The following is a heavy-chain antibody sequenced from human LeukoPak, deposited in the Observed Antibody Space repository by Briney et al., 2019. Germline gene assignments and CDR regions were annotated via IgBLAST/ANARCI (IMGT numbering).Heavy chain of an antibody. Sequence: GGSLRLPCAASRFTFSSHGMHWVRQAPGKGLEWVAVISFDRTNTFYTDSVKGRFTISRDNSKNTLYLQMDSLRAEDTAVYYCARDLAVDTAMVKNCFDPWGQGTLVTVSS. J-gene: IGHJ5*02. CDR3: ARDLAVDTAMVKNCFDP. V-gene: IGHV3-30*03. D-gene: IGHD5-18*01. CDR2: ISFDRTNT. CDR1: RFTFSSHG.